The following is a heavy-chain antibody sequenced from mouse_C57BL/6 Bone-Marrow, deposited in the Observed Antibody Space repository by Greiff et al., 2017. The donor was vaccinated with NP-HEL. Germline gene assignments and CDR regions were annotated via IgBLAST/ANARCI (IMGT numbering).Heavy chain of an antibody. J-gene: IGHJ4*01. V-gene: IGHV1-59*01. CDR2: IDPSDSYT. D-gene: IGHD2-4*01. CDR1: GYTFTSYW. Sequence: VQLQQPGAELVRPGTSVKLSCKASGYTFTSYWMHWVKQRPGQGLEWIGVIDPSDSYTNYNQKFKGKATLTVDTSSSTAYMQLSSLTAEDSAVYYCARSGDYDVSSYYAMDYWGQGTSVTVSS. CDR3: ARSGDYDVSSYYAMDY.